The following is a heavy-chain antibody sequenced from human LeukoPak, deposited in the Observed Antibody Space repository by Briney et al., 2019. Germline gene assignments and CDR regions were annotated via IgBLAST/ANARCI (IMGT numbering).Heavy chain of an antibody. J-gene: IGHJ4*02. D-gene: IGHD3-10*01. CDR1: GFTFSSYG. CDR2: ISYDGSNK. CDR3: AKGSDYYGSGSYYDY. Sequence: PGGSLRLSRAASGFTFSSYGMHWVRQAPGKGLEWVAVISYDGSNKYYADSVKGRFTISRDNSKNTLYLQMNSLRAEDTAVYYCAKGSDYYGSGSYYDYWGQGTLVTVSS. V-gene: IGHV3-30*18.